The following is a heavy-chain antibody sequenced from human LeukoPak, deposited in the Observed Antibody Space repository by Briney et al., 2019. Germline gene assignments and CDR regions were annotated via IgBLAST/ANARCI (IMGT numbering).Heavy chain of an antibody. J-gene: IGHJ4*02. CDR3: ARDAPPGSLDC. CDR2: IWYDGSNK. CDR1: GFTFSSYG. D-gene: IGHD3-10*01. V-gene: IGHV3-33*01. Sequence: GRSLRLSCAASGFTFSSYGMHWVRQAPGKGLEWVAVIWYDGSNKYYADSVKGRFTISRDNSKNTLYLQMNSLRAQDTAVYYCARDAPPGSLDCWGQGTLVTVSS.